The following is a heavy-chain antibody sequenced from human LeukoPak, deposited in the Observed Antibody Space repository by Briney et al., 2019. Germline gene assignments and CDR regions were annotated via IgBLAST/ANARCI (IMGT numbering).Heavy chain of an antibody. D-gene: IGHD2-15*01. J-gene: IGHJ4*02. CDR1: GFTFSSYW. CDR2: ITCEGSST. V-gene: IGHV3-74*01. CDR3: ARGSSVVALD. Sequence: PGGSLRLSCAASGFTFSSYWMHWVRQVPGKGLVWVSRITCEGSSTSYADSVKGRYTISRDNAKNTLYLQMNSLRAEDTAVYYCARGSSVVALDWGQGTLVTVSS.